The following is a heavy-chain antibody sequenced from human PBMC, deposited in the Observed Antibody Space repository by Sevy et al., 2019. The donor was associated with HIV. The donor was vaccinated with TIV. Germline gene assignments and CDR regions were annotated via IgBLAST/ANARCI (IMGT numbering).Heavy chain of an antibody. J-gene: IGHJ4*02. CDR1: GFTFSSYA. Sequence: GGSLRLSCAASGFTFSSYAMHWVRQAPGKGLEWVAVISYDGSNKYYSDSVKGRFTISRDNSKNTLYLQMNSLRAEDTAVYYCARDRRSGTFDYWGQGTLVTVSS. V-gene: IGHV3-30*04. CDR3: ARDRRSGTFDY. CDR2: ISYDGSNK. D-gene: IGHD1-1*01.